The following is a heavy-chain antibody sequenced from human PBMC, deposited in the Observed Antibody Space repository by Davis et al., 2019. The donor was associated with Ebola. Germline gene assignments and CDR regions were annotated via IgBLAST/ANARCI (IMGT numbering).Heavy chain of an antibody. D-gene: IGHD6-13*01. Sequence: GGSLRLSCAASGFTFSSYAMHWVRQAPGKGLEWVAVISYDGSNKYYADSVKGRFTISRDNSKNSLYLQMNILRAEDTAVYYCARDSLYSSLYYYGMDVWGQGTTVTVSS. V-gene: IGHV3-30-3*01. CDR3: ARDSLYSSLYYYGMDV. CDR1: GFTFSSYA. J-gene: IGHJ6*02. CDR2: ISYDGSNK.